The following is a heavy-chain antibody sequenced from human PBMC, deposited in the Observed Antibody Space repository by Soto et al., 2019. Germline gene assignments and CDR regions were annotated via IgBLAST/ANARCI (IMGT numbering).Heavy chain of an antibody. CDR3: ARQQLLPFYYALDV. Sequence: PSETLSLTCNVSGGSISGYYWSWIRQSPGKGLEYIGYIYYRGSTNYNSSLKSRDTMSVDTSRNQFSLKMNSVTAADTAVYYCARQQLLPFYYALDVWGQGTTVTVSS. V-gene: IGHV4-59*01. CDR1: GGSISGYY. D-gene: IGHD1-26*01. J-gene: IGHJ6*02. CDR2: IYYRGST.